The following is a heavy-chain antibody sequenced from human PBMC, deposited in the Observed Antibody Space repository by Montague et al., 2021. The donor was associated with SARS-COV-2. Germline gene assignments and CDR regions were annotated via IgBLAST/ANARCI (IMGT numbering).Heavy chain of an antibody. CDR2: ISSSGSTI. Sequence: SLRLSCAASGFTFSSYEMNWVRQAPGKGLEWVSYISSSGSTIYYADSVKGRFTISRDNAKNSLYLQMNSLRAEDTAVYYCASLSYYDMLTGERNWFDPWGQGTLVTVSS. V-gene: IGHV3-48*03. D-gene: IGHD3-9*01. J-gene: IGHJ5*02. CDR1: GFTFSSYE. CDR3: ASLSYYDMLTGERNWFDP.